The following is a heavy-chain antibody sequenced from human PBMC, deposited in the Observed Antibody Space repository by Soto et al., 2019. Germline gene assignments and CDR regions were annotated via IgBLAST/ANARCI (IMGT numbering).Heavy chain of an antibody. D-gene: IGHD4-17*01. CDR1: GYSFTSYW. Sequence: GESLKISCKGSGYSFTSYWIGWVRQMPGKGLEWMGIIYPGDSDTRYSPSFQGQVTISADKSISTAYLQWSSLKASETAMYYCARHSTFSGYDDYGDYNPSFYYYMDVWGKGTTVTVSS. CDR3: ARHSTFSGYDDYGDYNPSFYYYMDV. J-gene: IGHJ6*03. CDR2: IYPGDSDT. V-gene: IGHV5-51*01.